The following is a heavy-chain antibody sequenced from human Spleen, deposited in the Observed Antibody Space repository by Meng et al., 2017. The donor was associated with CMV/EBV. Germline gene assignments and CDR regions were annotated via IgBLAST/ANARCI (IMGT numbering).Heavy chain of an antibody. CDR2: INPSGGST. CDR1: GYTFTSYY. Sequence: ASVKVSCKAFGYTFTSYYMHWVRQAPGQGLEWMGRINPSGGSTSYAQKFQGRVTMTRDTSTSTVYMELSSLRSEDTAVYYCASDLLGYCTSSSCSEPELTDYWGQGTLVTVSS. CDR3: ASDLLGYCTSSSCSEPELTDY. D-gene: IGHD2-2*01. J-gene: IGHJ4*02. V-gene: IGHV1-46*01.